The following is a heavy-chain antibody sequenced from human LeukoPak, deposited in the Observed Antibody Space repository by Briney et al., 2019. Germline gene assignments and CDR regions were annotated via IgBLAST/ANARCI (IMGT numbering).Heavy chain of an antibody. CDR1: GFTFSNYW. Sequence: GGSLRLSCAASGFTFSNYWMHWVRQVPGKGLVWVSLINRDGSTTNYADSVKGRFTISRDNAKNTLYLQMNSLRAEDTAVYYCARVLIAARRAFDIWGQGTMVTVSS. CDR3: ARVLIAARRAFDI. J-gene: IGHJ3*02. V-gene: IGHV3-74*01. D-gene: IGHD6-6*01. CDR2: INRDGSTT.